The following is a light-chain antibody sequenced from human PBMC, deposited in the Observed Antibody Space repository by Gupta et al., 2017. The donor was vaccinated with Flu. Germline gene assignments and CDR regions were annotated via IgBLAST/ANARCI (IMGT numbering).Light chain of an antibody. CDR2: EDR. CDR3: YSTDTSGNHRV. V-gene: IGLV3-10*01. Sequence: GQTARITCSGDALPKKYAYWYQQKSGQAPVLIIYEDRKRPSGIPERGSGSSSGTMATLTIXGXKVEDEXDYYCYSTDTSGNHRVVGGGTNLTVL. J-gene: IGLJ3*02. CDR1: ALPKKY.